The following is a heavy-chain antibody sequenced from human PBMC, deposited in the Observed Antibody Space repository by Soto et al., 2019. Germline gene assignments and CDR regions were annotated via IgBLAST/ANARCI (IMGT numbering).Heavy chain of an antibody. D-gene: IGHD6-6*01. J-gene: IGHJ4*02. CDR3: ARDVYSSSRYFDY. CDR2: ISSSSSYI. Sequence: EVQLVESGGCLVKPGGSLRLSCAASGFTFISYSMNWVRQAPGKGLEWVSSISSSSSYIYYADSVKGRFTISRDNAKNSLYLQMISLRAEDTAVYYCARDVYSSSRYFDYWGQGTLVTVSS. CDR1: GFTFISYS. V-gene: IGHV3-21*01.